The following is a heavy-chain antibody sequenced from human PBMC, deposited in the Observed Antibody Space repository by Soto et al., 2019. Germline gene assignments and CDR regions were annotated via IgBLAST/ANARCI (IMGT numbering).Heavy chain of an antibody. Sequence: GGSLRLSCAASGFTFSSYSMNWVRQAPGKGLEWVSSISSSSSYIYYADSVKGRFTISRDNAKNSLYLQMNSLRAEDTAVYYCARDQFHKTYNSNYGFDYCGQGTLGTVSS. CDR3: ARDQFHKTYNSNYGFDY. CDR2: ISSSSSYI. V-gene: IGHV3-21*01. D-gene: IGHD1-7*01. J-gene: IGHJ4*02. CDR1: GFTFSSYS.